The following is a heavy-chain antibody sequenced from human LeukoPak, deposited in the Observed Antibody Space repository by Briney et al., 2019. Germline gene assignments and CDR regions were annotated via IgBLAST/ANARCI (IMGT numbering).Heavy chain of an antibody. CDR1: GYTFTGYY. D-gene: IGHD1-14*01. J-gene: IGHJ4*02. Sequence: GASVKVSCKASGYTFTGYYMHWVRQAPGQGLEWMGWISAYNGNTNYAQKLQGRVTMTTDTSTSTAYMELRSLRSDDTAVYYCARLSVPNQFDYWGQGTLVTVSS. CDR2: ISAYNGNT. CDR3: ARLSVPNQFDY. V-gene: IGHV1-18*04.